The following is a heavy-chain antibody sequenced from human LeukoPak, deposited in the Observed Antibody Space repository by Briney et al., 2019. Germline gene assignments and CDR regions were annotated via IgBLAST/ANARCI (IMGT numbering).Heavy chain of an antibody. V-gene: IGHV4-39*07. Sequence: SETLSLTCTVSGGSISSSSYYWGWIRQPPGKGLEWIGSIYHSGSTYYNPSLKSRVTISVDTSKNQFSLKLSSVTAADTAVYYCARVAVGVPPDYWGQGTLVTVSS. CDR3: ARVAVGVPPDY. CDR1: GGSISSSSYY. D-gene: IGHD1-26*01. J-gene: IGHJ4*02. CDR2: IYHSGST.